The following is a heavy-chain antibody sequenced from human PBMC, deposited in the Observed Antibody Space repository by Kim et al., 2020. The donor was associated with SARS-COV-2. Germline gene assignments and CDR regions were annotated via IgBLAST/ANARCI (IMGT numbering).Heavy chain of an antibody. D-gene: IGHD3-16*01. CDR3: ARNDYVWGSYTR. Sequence: THAPSFQGHVTISADKSISTAYLQWSSLKASDTAMYYCARNDYVWGSYTRWGQGTLVTVSS. J-gene: IGHJ4*02. V-gene: IGHV5-10-1*01.